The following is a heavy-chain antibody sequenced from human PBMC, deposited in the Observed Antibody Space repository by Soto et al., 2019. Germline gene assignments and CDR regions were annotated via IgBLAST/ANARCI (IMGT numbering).Heavy chain of an antibody. CDR2: IYWDDDK. CDR3: AHLHVNSGYDWRYDP. Sequence: QITLKESGPPLVKPTQPLTLTCNFSVFSPTNKGVGVGWIRQPPRKALEWLGIIYWDDDKRYRPSLNNRLTITKNTSKIQVVLTMTYGDTVDTATYYRAHLHVNSGYDWRYDPWGKGTLVTVSS. V-gene: IGHV2-5*02. J-gene: IGHJ5*02. CDR1: VFSPTNKGVG. D-gene: IGHD5-12*01.